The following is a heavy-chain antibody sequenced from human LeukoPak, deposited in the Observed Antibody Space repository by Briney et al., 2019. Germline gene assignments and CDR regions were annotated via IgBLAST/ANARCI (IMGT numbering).Heavy chain of an antibody. J-gene: IGHJ6*03. CDR2: ISSSGTSI. D-gene: IGHD3-10*01. Sequence: GESLRLSCAASGFTFSDYYMAWIRQAPGKGLEWVSHISSSGTSILDADSVKGRFTISRDNAKNSLYLLLNSLRAEDTGVYYCVTGKPGPYYYYMDVWGKGTTVTVSS. CDR1: GFTFSDYY. V-gene: IGHV3-11*04. CDR3: VTGKPGPYYYYMDV.